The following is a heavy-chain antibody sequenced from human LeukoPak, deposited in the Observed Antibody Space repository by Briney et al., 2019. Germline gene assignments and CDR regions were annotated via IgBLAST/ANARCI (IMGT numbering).Heavy chain of an antibody. CDR1: GFTFSSYG. D-gene: IGHD2-15*01. J-gene: IGHJ6*02. Sequence: GGSLRLFCAASGFTFSSYGMHWVRQAPGKGLEWVAVISYDGSNKYYADSVKGRFTISRDNSKNTLYLQMNSLRAEDTAVYYCAKGDCSGGSCSLYYYYGMDVWSQGTTVTVSS. V-gene: IGHV3-30*18. CDR2: ISYDGSNK. CDR3: AKGDCSGGSCSLYYYYGMDV.